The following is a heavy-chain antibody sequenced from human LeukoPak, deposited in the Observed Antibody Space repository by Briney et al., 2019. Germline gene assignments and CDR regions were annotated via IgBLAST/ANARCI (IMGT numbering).Heavy chain of an antibody. Sequence: SETLSLTCTVSGGSISSYYWSWIRQPPGKGLEWIGYIHYSGSTNYNPSLKSRVTISVDTSKNQFSLKLSSVTAADTAVYYCARGWDSSGYYYFDYWGQGTLVTVSS. CDR1: GGSISSYY. CDR3: ARGWDSSGYYYFDY. V-gene: IGHV4-59*08. CDR2: IHYSGST. J-gene: IGHJ4*02. D-gene: IGHD3-22*01.